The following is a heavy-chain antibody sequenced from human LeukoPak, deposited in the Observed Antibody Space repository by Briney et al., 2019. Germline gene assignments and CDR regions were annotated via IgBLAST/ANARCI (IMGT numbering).Heavy chain of an antibody. Sequence: GGSLRLSCAASGFTFSSYSMNWVRQAPGKGLEWVSSISSSSSYIYYADSVKGRFSISRDNAKNTLYLQMNSLRAEDSAVYYCAKGDGYTGKSNWFDPWGQGTLVTVSS. CDR3: AKGDGYTGKSNWFDP. J-gene: IGHJ5*02. CDR2: ISSSSSYI. D-gene: IGHD5-24*01. V-gene: IGHV3-21*01. CDR1: GFTFSSYS.